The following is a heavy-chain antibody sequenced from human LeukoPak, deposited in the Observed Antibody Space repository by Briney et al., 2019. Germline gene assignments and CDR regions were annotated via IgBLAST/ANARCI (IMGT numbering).Heavy chain of an antibody. J-gene: IGHJ6*03. Sequence: GGSLRLSCAASGFTFSSYWMSWVRQAPGKGLEWVANIKQDGSEKDYVDSVKGRFTISRDNAKNSLNLQMNSLTAEDTAVYYCAKNGEPHYYMDVWGKGTTVTVSS. CDR3: AKNGEPHYYMDV. CDR2: IKQDGSEK. V-gene: IGHV3-7*03. CDR1: GFTFSSYW. D-gene: IGHD1-14*01.